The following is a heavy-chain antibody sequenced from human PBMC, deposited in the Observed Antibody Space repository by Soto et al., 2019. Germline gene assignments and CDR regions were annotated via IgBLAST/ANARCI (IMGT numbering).Heavy chain of an antibody. D-gene: IGHD6-19*01. Sequence: GGSLRLSCAASEFSFTYYAMSWVRQAPGMGLEWISAISGSGGGGGTYYADSVKGRFTISRDNSKNTLYLQMNSLRAEDTAVYYCAKDGSRWYNPLFDFWGQGTLVTVSS. CDR1: EFSFTYYA. V-gene: IGHV3-23*01. CDR3: AKDGSRWYNPLFDF. CDR2: ISGSGGGGGT. J-gene: IGHJ4*02.